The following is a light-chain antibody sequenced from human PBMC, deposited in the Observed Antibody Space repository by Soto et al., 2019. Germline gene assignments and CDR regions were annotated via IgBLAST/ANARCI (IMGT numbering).Light chain of an antibody. J-gene: IGKJ1*01. CDR3: QQYGNSRT. CDR1: QSVSNSY. V-gene: IGKV3-20*01. CDR2: GAS. Sequence: EIVLTQSPGTLSLSPGERATLSFRASQSVSNSYLAWYQQRPGQAPRLLIYGASSRATGIPDRFSGSGSGTDFTLTISRMEPEDFAVYYCQQYGNSRTFGQGTKVDI.